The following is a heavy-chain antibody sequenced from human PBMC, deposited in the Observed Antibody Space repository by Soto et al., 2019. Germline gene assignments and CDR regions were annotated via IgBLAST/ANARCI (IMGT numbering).Heavy chain of an antibody. CDR1: GGSISNDY. V-gene: IGHV4-59*01. D-gene: IGHD3-9*01. CDR3: VRDYLLTGFDP. J-gene: IGHJ5*02. Sequence: SETLSLTCTVSGGSISNDYWTWVRQPPVNGLEWIGYVYYSGSTNYNPSLESRVTISIDASKNQFSLKMKSVTAADTAVYYCVRDYLLTGFDPWGQGALVTVSS. CDR2: VYYSGST.